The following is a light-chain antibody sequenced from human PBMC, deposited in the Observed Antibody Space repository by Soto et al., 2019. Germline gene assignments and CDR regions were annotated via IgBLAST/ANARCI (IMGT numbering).Light chain of an antibody. CDR1: QSISSW. V-gene: IGKV1-5*03. J-gene: IGKJ1*01. CDR3: HQYNSYSWT. Sequence: DIQMTQSPSTLSASVGDRVTITCRASQSISSWLAWYQQKPGKAPKLLIYKASSLESGVPSRFSGSGSGIEFTLTISSLQPGDFATYYCHQYNSYSWTFGQGTKVEIK. CDR2: KAS.